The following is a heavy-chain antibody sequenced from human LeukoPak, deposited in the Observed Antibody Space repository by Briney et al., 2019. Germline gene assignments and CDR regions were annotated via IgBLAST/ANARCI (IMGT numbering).Heavy chain of an antibody. Sequence: GGSLRLSCAASGFTFSSYDMHWVRQATGKGLEWVSAIGTAGDTYYPDSVRGRFTISKETAKNSLYLQMTSLRDEDTAVYYCVRGRRSYGFDHWGQGTLVTVSS. D-gene: IGHD3-16*01. CDR3: VRGRRSYGFDH. CDR2: IGTAGDT. J-gene: IGHJ4*02. V-gene: IGHV3-13*01. CDR1: GFTFSSYD.